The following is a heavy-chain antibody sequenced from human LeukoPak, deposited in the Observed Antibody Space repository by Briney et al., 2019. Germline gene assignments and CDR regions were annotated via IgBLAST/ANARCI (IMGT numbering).Heavy chain of an antibody. Sequence: SETLSLTCTVSGGSISSYYWSWIRQPPGKGLEWIGYIYYSGSTNYNPSLKSRVTISVDTSRNQFSLKLSSVTAADTAVYYCARVGYYYDSSGYPTPNWFDPWGQGTLVTVSS. D-gene: IGHD3-22*01. J-gene: IGHJ5*02. CDR1: GGSISSYY. V-gene: IGHV4-59*01. CDR3: ARVGYYYDSSGYPTPNWFDP. CDR2: IYYSGST.